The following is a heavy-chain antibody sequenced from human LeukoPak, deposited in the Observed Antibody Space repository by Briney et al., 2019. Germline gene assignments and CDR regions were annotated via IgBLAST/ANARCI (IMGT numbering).Heavy chain of an antibody. Sequence: SETLSLTCAVYGGSFSGYHWSWIRQPPGKGLEWIGEINHSGSTNYNPSLKSRVTISVDTSKNQFSLKLSSVTAADTAVYYCARGVWNSGWDFDYWGQGTLVTVSS. CDR3: ARGVWNSGWDFDY. CDR2: INHSGST. D-gene: IGHD5-12*01. V-gene: IGHV4-34*01. CDR1: GGSFSGYH. J-gene: IGHJ4*02.